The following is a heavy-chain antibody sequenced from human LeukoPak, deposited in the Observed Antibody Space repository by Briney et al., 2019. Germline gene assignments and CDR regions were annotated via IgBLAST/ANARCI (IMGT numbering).Heavy chain of an antibody. CDR3: ATGARHYYGMDV. Sequence: GGSLRLSCAASGFTFSSYAMHWVRQAPGKGLEYVSAISSNGGSTYYANSVKGRFTISRDNSKNTLYLQMGSLRAEDMAVYYCATGARHYYGMDVWGQGTTVTVS. D-gene: IGHD3-10*01. CDR2: ISSNGGST. J-gene: IGHJ6*02. CDR1: GFTFSSYA. V-gene: IGHV3-64*01.